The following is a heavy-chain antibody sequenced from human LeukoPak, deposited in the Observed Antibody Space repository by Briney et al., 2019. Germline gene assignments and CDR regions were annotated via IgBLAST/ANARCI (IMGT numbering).Heavy chain of an antibody. CDR2: IIPIFGTA. CDR1: GGTFSSYA. V-gene: IGHV1-69*13. CDR3: ARTPSYTPYYFDY. Sequence: SVKVSCKASGGTFSSYAISWVRQAPGQGLEWMGGIIPIFGTASYAQKFQGRATITADESTSTAYMELSSLRSEDTAVYYCARTPSYTPYYFDYWGQGTLVTVSS. D-gene: IGHD2-2*02. J-gene: IGHJ4*02.